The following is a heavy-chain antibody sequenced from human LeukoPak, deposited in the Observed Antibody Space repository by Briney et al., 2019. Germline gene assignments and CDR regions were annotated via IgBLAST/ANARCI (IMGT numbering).Heavy chain of an antibody. CDR3: ARAGSDSSGYMWLGGFDY. D-gene: IGHD3-22*01. V-gene: IGHV4-39*07. J-gene: IGHJ4*02. CDR1: GGFISGNTYF. CDR2: INHSGSS. Sequence: PSETLSLTCSVSGGFISGNTYFWAWIRQPPGTGLEWIGSINHSGSSHYNPSVKSRVTISIDTSKNQFSLKVRSVTAADTAVYYCARAGSDSSGYMWLGGFDYWGQGTLVTVSS.